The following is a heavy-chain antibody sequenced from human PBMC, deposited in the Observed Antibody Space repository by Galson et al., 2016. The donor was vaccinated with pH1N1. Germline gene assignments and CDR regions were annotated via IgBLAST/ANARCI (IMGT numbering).Heavy chain of an antibody. CDR1: GFTFNNYA. CDR3: AKVPRRGLNAYGVDY. V-gene: IGHV3-23*01. CDR2: ISGRGRDT. D-gene: IGHD5-12*01. J-gene: IGHJ4*02. Sequence: SLRLSCAASGFTFNNYAMTWVRQAPGKGLEWVSAISGRGRDTYYADSVKGRFNISRDNSKDTVDLQMNSLTVEDTAIYYCAKVPRRGLNAYGVDYCGQGTLVTVSS.